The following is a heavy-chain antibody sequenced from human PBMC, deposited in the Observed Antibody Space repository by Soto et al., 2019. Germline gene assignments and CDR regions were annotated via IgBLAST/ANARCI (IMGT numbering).Heavy chain of an antibody. J-gene: IGHJ3*02. CDR2: ISSSSSTI. D-gene: IGHD3-3*01. V-gene: IGHV3-48*01. CDR3: ARERFLAWLKSPHGGDAFDI. Sequence: PGRSLRLSCAASGFTFSSYSMNWVRQAPGKGLEWVSYISSSSSTIYYADSVKGRFTISRDNAKNSLYLQMNSLRAEDTAVYYCARERFLAWLKSPHGGDAFDICGKCTMVIVSS. CDR1: GFTFSSYS.